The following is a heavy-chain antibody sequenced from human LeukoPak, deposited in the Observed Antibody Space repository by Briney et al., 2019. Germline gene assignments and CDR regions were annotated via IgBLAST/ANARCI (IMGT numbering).Heavy chain of an antibody. CDR1: GGSISSSNW. CDR3: ARDLGQWPKGMDV. Sequence: SETLSLTCAVSGGSISSSNWWSGVRPPPGKGLEWIGEIYHSGSTNYNPSLKSRVTISVDKSKNQFSLKLSSVTAADTAVYYCARDLGQWPKGMDVWGKGTTVTASS. J-gene: IGHJ6*01. CDR2: IYHSGST. V-gene: IGHV4-4*02. D-gene: IGHD3-16*01.